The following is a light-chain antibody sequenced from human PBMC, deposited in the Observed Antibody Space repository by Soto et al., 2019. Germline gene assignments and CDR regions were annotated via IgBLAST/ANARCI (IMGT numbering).Light chain of an antibody. CDR2: GAT. Sequence: EIVLTHSPGTLSLSPGERATLSCSASQSVSSSYLAWYQQKPGQAPRLLIYGATSTATGIPHRFSGSGSGTDFTRTISRLEPEDFAVDYCQQYGSSPLTFGGGTKVEIK. V-gene: IGKV3-20*01. J-gene: IGKJ4*01. CDR3: QQYGSSPLT. CDR1: QSVSSSY.